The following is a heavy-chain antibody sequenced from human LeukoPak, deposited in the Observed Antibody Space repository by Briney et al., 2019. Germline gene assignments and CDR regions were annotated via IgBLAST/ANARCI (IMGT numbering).Heavy chain of an antibody. CDR1: GDSISGSNYY. CDR3: TSPGLRHFDI. Sequence: SETLSLTCTVSGDSISGSNYYWGWIRQPPGKGLEWIGNIYYSGSTYYNPSLKSRATISLDRSKNQFSLKLSLVTASDTALYYCTSPGLRHFDIWGQGTMVTVSS. J-gene: IGHJ3*02. CDR2: IYYSGST. V-gene: IGHV4-39*01. D-gene: IGHD3-16*01.